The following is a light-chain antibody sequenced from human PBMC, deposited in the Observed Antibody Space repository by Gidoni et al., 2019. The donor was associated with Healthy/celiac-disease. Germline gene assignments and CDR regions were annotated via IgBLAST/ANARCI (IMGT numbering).Light chain of an antibody. CDR2: GAS. CDR1: QSVSSSY. Sequence: EIVVMQFPRTPSLSPGERATLSCRASQSVSSSYLAWYQQKPGQAPRLLIYGASSRATGIPDRFSGSGSGTDFTLTISRLEPEDFAVYYCQQYGSSPMYTFGQETKLEIK. V-gene: IGKV3-20*01. J-gene: IGKJ2*01. CDR3: QQYGSSPMYT.